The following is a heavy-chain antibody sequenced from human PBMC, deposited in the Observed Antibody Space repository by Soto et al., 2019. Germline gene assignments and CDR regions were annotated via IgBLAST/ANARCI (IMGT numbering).Heavy chain of an antibody. CDR3: ARTARATVTMGGYYYYDMDV. Sequence: SETLSLTCTVSGGSINSGGYYWTWIRQHPGKGLEWIGHIYQSGSAYYNPSLKSRVTMSVDTPKNQFSLKLTSVTAADTAVYYCARTARATVTMGGYYYYDMDVWGQGTTVT. CDR1: GGSINSGGYY. D-gene: IGHD4-17*01. V-gene: IGHV4-31*03. J-gene: IGHJ6*02. CDR2: IYQSGSA.